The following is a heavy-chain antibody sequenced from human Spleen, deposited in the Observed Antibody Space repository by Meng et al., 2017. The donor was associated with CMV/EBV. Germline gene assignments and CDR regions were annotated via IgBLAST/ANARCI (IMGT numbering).Heavy chain of an antibody. CDR3: ARDRGVIGQRYFDY. J-gene: IGHJ4*02. CDR1: NYSFINYD. Sequence: ASVKVSCKASNYSFINYDIGWVRQAPGQGLEWMGWISVFSGETKYTQKVEGRVSMTTDTSTSTAYMELRSLRSDDTAVYYCARDRGVIGQRYFDYWGQGTLVTVSS. D-gene: IGHD3-10*01. CDR2: ISVFSGET. V-gene: IGHV1-18*01.